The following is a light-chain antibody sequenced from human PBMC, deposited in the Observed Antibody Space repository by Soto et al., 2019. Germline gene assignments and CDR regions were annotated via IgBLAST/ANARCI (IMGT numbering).Light chain of an antibody. CDR3: ATWDDILNGWV. V-gene: IGLV1-44*01. J-gene: IGLJ3*02. CDR1: SSNIGGNS. Sequence: QSVLTQPPSASGTPGQWVTISCSGSSSNIGGNSVTWYQQLPGTAPKLLMYNNNQRPSGVSYRFSGSKSGASASLAIIGLQSEDEADYYCATWDDILNGWVFGGGTKLTVL. CDR2: NNN.